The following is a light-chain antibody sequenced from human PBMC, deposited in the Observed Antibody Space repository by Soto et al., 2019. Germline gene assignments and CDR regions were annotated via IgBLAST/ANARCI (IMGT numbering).Light chain of an antibody. V-gene: IGLV1-47*01. CDR1: SSNIGTNY. J-gene: IGLJ3*02. Sequence: QYALTQPPSASGTPGQRVTISCSGSSSNIGTNYIYWYQHLPGVAPKLLIYTSDQRPSGVPDRFSGSKSGTSASLAISGLRSEDEADYYCAAWDDSLSGPNWIFGGGTKLTVL. CDR2: TSD. CDR3: AAWDDSLSGPNWI.